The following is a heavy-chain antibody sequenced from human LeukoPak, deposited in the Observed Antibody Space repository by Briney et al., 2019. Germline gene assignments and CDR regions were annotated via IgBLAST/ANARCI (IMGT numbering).Heavy chain of an antibody. J-gene: IGHJ6*02. CDR2: IIPIFGTA. CDR1: GGTFSSYA. Sequence: SVTVSCTASGGTFSSYAISWVRQAPGQGLEWMGGIIPIFGTANYAQKFQGRVTITADESTSTAYMELSSLRSEDTAVYYCAREWGSSGWYGHGMDVWGQGTTVTVSS. CDR3: AREWGSSGWYGHGMDV. V-gene: IGHV1-69*13. D-gene: IGHD6-19*01.